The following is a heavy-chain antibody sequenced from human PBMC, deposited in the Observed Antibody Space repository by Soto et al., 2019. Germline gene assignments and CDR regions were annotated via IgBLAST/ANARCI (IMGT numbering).Heavy chain of an antibody. CDR2: TWYDGSNK. Sequence: PGGSLRLSCAASGFTFSSYGMHWVRQAPGKGLEWVAVTWYDGSNKYYADSVKGRFTISRDNSKNTLYLQMNSLRAEDTAVYYCARLGYCSSSSCYYFDYGGQGTLVTVSS. D-gene: IGHD2-2*03. CDR3: ARLGYCSSSSCYYFDY. V-gene: IGHV3-33*01. J-gene: IGHJ4*02. CDR1: GFTFSSYG.